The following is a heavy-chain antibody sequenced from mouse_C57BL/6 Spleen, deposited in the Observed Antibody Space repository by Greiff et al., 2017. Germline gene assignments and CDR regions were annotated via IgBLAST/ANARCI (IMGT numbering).Heavy chain of an antibody. D-gene: IGHD1-1*01. J-gene: IGHJ2*01. CDR3: AREGTVVATDYLDY. CDR2: ISYDGSN. Sequence: EVKLVESGPGLVKPSQSLSLTCSVTGYSITSGYYWNWLRQFPGNKLEWMGYISYDGSNNYNPSLKNRISITRDTSKNQFFLKLNSVTTEDTATYYCAREGTVVATDYLDYWGQGTTLTVSS. CDR1: GYSITSGYY. V-gene: IGHV3-6*01.